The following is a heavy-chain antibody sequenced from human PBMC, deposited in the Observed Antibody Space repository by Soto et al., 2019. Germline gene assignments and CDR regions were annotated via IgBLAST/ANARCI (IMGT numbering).Heavy chain of an antibody. J-gene: IGHJ4*02. CDR3: AKDTSWTIDY. D-gene: IGHD4-17*01. CDR1: GFTFSSYA. CDR2: ISWDGGNT. V-gene: IGHV3-43*02. Sequence: PGGSLRLSCAASGFTFSSYAMSWVRQAPGKGLEWVSMISWDGGNTYYADSVKGRFTISRDNSKNSLYLQMNSLRTEDTALYYCAKDTSWTIDYWGQGTLVTVSS.